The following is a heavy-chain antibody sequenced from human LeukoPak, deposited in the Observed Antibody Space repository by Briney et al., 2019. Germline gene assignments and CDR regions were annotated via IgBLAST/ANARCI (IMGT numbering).Heavy chain of an antibody. D-gene: IGHD4-11*01. CDR2: IYYSGST. J-gene: IGHJ4*02. V-gene: IGHV4-30-2*03. Sequence: SETLSLTCAASGVSISSGGYSWGWIRQPPGKGLEWIGYIYYSGSTYYNPSLKSRVTISVDTYKNQFSLKLNSVTAADTAVYYCADARDEYRSFDYWGQGTLVAVSS. CDR3: ADARDEYRSFDY. CDR1: GVSISSGGYS.